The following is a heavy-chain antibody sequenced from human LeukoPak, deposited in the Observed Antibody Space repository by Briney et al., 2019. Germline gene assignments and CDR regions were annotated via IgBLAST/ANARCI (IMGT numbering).Heavy chain of an antibody. J-gene: IGHJ4*02. V-gene: IGHV1-3*01. CDR2: INAGNGNT. D-gene: IGHD3-10*01. Sequence: GASVKVSCKASGYTFTSYAMHWVRQAPGQRLEWMGWINAGNGNTKYSQKFRGRVTITRDTSASTAYMELSSLRSEDTAVYYCARRYGSGSYGYFDYWGQGTLVTVSS. CDR1: GYTFTSYA. CDR3: ARRYGSGSYGYFDY.